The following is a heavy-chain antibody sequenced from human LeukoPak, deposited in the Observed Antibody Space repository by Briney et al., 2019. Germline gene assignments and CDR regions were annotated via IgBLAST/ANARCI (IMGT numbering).Heavy chain of an antibody. Sequence: PGGSLRLSCAASGFTFSSYWMSWVRQAPGKGLEWVANIKQDGSEIHYVDSVKGRFTISRDNAKNSLYLQMNCLRAEDTAVYYCARDGGYCSGGTCYSTHWGQGTLVTVSS. D-gene: IGHD2-15*01. V-gene: IGHV3-7*03. J-gene: IGHJ4*02. CDR3: ARDGGYCSGGTCYSTH. CDR1: GFTFSSYW. CDR2: IKQDGSEI.